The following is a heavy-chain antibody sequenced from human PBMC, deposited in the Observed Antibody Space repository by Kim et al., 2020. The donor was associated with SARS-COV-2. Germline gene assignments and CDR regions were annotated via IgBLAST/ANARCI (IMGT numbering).Heavy chain of an antibody. CDR2: ISSSGSYT. V-gene: IGHV3-11*05. CDR1: GINFSYYY. D-gene: IGHD6-13*01. J-gene: IGHJ4*02. Sequence: GGSLRLSCAASGINFSYYYMSWIRQAPGKGLEWVSYISSSGSYTKYADSLKGRFTISRDNAENSVYLEMNSLRPEDTAVYYCVRVAVGASSWDYFDSWGQETLVTVS. CDR3: VRVAVGASSWDYFDS.